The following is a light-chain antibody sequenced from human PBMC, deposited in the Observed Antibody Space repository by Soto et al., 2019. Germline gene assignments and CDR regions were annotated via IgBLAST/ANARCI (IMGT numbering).Light chain of an antibody. CDR2: EVS. V-gene: IGLV2-14*01. CDR1: SSDVGSYNY. CDR3: SSFTTTTTLVV. J-gene: IGLJ2*01. Sequence: QSALTQPASVSGSPGQSITISCTGTSSDVGSYNYVSWYQQHPGKAPKLMIYEVSYRASGVSNRFSASKSGNTAALTISGLQAEDEADYYCSSFTTTTTLVVFGGGTKLTVL.